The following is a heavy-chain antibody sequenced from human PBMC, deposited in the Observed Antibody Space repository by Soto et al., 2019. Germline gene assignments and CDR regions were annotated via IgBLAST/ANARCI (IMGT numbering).Heavy chain of an antibody. CDR1: GFTLSSYA. D-gene: IGHD3-22*01. CDR3: AKDPHYYDSSGPDNAFDI. V-gene: IGHV3-23*01. Sequence: PGGSLRLSCAASGFTLSSYAMSWVRQAPGKGLEWVSAISGSGGSTYYADSVKGRFTISRDNSKNTLYLQMSSLRAEDTAVYYCAKDPHYYDSSGPDNAFDIWGQGTMVTVSS. CDR2: ISGSGGST. J-gene: IGHJ3*02.